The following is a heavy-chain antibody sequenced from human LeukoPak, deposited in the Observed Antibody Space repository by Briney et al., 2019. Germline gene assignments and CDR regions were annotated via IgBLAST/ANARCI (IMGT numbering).Heavy chain of an antibody. J-gene: IGHJ4*02. Sequence: GGSLRLSCEASGFTFSSYDMNWVRQAPGKGLEWVSYISERATRIEYADSVKGRFIMSRDDANNLLYLQMNSLRAEDTAVYFCVRDAPVSNTGDYWGQGTLVTVSS. CDR3: VRDAPVSNTGDY. D-gene: IGHD5/OR15-5a*01. V-gene: IGHV3-48*03. CDR1: GFTFSSYD. CDR2: ISERATRI.